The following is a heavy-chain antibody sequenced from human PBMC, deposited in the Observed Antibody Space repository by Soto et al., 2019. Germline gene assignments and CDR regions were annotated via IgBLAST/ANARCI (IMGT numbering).Heavy chain of an antibody. Sequence: EVQLLESGGGLVQPGGSLRLSCAASGFTFSSGDAMSWVRQAPGKGLEWVATIDGTGSGTYYAYSVKGRFTISRDNDKSNQHLQMNSKRAEDTAVYHCVQASYYFPRGYFDYWGQGTLVTVSS. CDR1: GFTFSSGDA. D-gene: IGHD2-2*01. CDR3: VQASYYFPRGYFDY. V-gene: IGHV3-23*01. CDR2: IDGTGSGT. J-gene: IGHJ4*02.